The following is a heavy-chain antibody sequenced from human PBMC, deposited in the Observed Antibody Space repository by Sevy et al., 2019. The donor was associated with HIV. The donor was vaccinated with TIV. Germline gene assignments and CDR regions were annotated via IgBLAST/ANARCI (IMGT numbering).Heavy chain of an antibody. J-gene: IGHJ3*02. CDR2: ISSRSSYI. D-gene: IGHD4-17*01. Sequence: GGSLRLSCAGSGFTFNSHTMNWVRQAPGKGLEWVSSISSRSSYIYYGDSVKGRFTISRDNAKSSLFLQMNSLRAEDTAIYFCARVKDYGDYGAFDIWGQGTMVTVSS. CDR3: ARVKDYGDYGAFDI. CDR1: GFTFNSHT. V-gene: IGHV3-21*01.